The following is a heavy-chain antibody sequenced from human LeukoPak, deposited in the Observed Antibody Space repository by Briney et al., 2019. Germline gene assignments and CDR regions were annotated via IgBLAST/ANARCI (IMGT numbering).Heavy chain of an antibody. CDR1: GGSISSGDYY. J-gene: IGHJ4*02. Sequence: SQTLSLTCTVSGGSISSGDYYWSWIRQPPGKGLEWIGSIYYSGSTYYNPSHKSRVTISVDTSKNQFSLSLSSGTAADTAVYHCARHSGIGMAQFYFDYWGQGTLVPVSS. V-gene: IGHV4-39*01. D-gene: IGHD1-26*01. CDR2: IYYSGST. CDR3: ARHSGIGMAQFYFDY.